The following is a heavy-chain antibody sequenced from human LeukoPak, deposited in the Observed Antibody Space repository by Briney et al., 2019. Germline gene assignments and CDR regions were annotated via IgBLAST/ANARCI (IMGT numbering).Heavy chain of an antibody. CDR2: IIPILGIA. CDR1: GGTFSSYT. V-gene: IGHV1-69*02. Sequence: SVKVSCKASGGTFSSYTISWVRQAPGQELEWVGRIIPILGIANYAQKFQGRVTITADKSTSTAYMELSSLRSEDTAVYYCARGGKVTSPSAFDYWGQGTLVTVSS. J-gene: IGHJ4*02. D-gene: IGHD4-17*01. CDR3: ARGGKVTSPSAFDY.